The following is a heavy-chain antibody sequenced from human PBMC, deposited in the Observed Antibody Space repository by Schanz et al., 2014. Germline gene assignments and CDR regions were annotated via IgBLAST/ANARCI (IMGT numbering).Heavy chain of an antibody. J-gene: IGHJ2*01. V-gene: IGHV1-18*01. Sequence: QVQLVQSGAEVKKPGASVKVSCKASGYTFTSYGINWVRQAPGQGLEWMGWISAYNGNTNYAQKLQGRVTMTTDTSANTAYMELRSLRSDDTARYYCVRVPSRYVAFDLWGRGTLVTVSS. CDR2: ISAYNGNT. D-gene: IGHD3-16*01. CDR3: VRVPSRYVAFDL. CDR1: GYTFTSYG.